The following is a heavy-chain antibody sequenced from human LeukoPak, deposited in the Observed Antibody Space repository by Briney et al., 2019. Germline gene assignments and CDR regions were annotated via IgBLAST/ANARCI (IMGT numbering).Heavy chain of an antibody. J-gene: IGHJ4*02. CDR2: ISGSSSFT. V-gene: IGHV3-11*03. D-gene: IGHD3-10*01. Sequence: PGGSLRLSCAASGFTFSDYYMSWIRQAPGKGLEWVSYISGSSSFTKYADSVKGRFTISRDNAKNSLYLQMSSLRAEDTAVYYCARWFGLGSYYGYWGQGTLVTVSS. CDR1: GFTFSDYY. CDR3: ARWFGLGSYYGY.